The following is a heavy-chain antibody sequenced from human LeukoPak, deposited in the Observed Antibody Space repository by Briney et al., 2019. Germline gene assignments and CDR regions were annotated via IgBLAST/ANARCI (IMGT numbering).Heavy chain of an antibody. CDR3: STDWGDED. CDR2: IKSKPDGATT. J-gene: IGHJ4*02. V-gene: IGHV3-15*01. CDR1: GFTYSNAW. D-gene: IGHD3-16*01. Sequence: PGGSLRLSCAASGFTYSNAWMSWVRQAPGKGLEWVGRIKSKPDGATTDYAAPVKGRFTISRDDSKNTLYLQMNSLKTEDTAVYHCSTDWGDEDWGQGTLVTVSS.